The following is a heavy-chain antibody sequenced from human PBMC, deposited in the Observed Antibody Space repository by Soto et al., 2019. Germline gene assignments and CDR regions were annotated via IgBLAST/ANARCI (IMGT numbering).Heavy chain of an antibody. D-gene: IGHD3-10*01. CDR1: GFTVSSYG. CDR2: RSYDGSNK. J-gene: IGHJ4*02. V-gene: IGHV3-30*18. CDR3: ANLFRDY. Sequence: GGSLRLSCAASGFTVSSYGMHWIRQATGKGLEWVAVRSYDGSNKYYADSVKGRFTISRDNSKNTLYLQMNSLRAEDTAVYYCANLFRDYWGQGTLVTVSS.